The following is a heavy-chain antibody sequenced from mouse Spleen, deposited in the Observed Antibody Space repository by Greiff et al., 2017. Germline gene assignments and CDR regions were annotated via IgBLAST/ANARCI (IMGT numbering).Heavy chain of an antibody. CDR3: ARRGRYGDFFAY. Sequence: EVKLVESGPELVKPGASVKISCKASGYSFTGYYMNWVKQSPEKSLEWIGEINPSTGGTTYNQKFKAKATLTVDKSSSTAYMQLKSLTSEDSAVYYCARRGRYGDFFAYWGQGTLVTVSA. CDR2: INPSTGGT. CDR1: GYSFTGYY. V-gene: IGHV1-42*01. J-gene: IGHJ3*01. D-gene: IGHD2-13*01.